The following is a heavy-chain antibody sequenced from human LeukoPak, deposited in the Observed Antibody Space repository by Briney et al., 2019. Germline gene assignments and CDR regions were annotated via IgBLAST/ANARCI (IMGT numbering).Heavy chain of an antibody. J-gene: IGHJ4*02. CDR1: GGTFISYA. CDR3: ARGYSSSSFSYFDY. Sequence: ASVKVSCKASGGTFISYAISWVRQAPGQGLEWMGGIIPIFGTANYAQKFQGRVTITADESTSTAYMELSSLRSEDTAVYYCARGYSSSSFSYFDYWGQGTLVTVSS. D-gene: IGHD6-6*01. CDR2: IIPIFGTA. V-gene: IGHV1-69*13.